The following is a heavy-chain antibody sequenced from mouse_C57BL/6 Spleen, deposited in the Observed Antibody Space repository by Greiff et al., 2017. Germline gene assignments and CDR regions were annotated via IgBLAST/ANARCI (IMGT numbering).Heavy chain of an antibody. Sequence: VQLVESGAELAKPGASVKLSCKASGYTFTSYWMHWVKQRPGQGLEWIGYINPSSGYTKYNQKFKDKATLTADKSSSTAYMQLSSLTYEDSAVYYCARSWDYDGAWFAYWGQGTLVTVSA. CDR3: ARSWDYDGAWFAY. D-gene: IGHD2-4*01. J-gene: IGHJ3*01. CDR1: GYTFTSYW. CDR2: INPSSGYT. V-gene: IGHV1-7*01.